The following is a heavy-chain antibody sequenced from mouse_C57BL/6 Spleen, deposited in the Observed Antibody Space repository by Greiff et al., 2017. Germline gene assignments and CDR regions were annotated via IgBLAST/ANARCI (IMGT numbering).Heavy chain of an antibody. CDR1: GFNIKDYY. Sequence: VQGVESGAELVRPGASVKLSCTASGFNIKDYYMHWVKQRPEQGLEWIGRIDPEDGDTEYAPRFQGKATMTADTSSNTAYRQLSSLTSEDTAVYYCTLYYGNYAFDYWGQGTTLTVSS. J-gene: IGHJ2*01. CDR3: TLYYGNYAFDY. CDR2: IDPEDGDT. D-gene: IGHD2-1*01. V-gene: IGHV14-1*01.